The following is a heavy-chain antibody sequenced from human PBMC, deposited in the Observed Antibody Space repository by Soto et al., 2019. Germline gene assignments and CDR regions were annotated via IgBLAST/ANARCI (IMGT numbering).Heavy chain of an antibody. D-gene: IGHD1-26*01. CDR2: IYWDDDK. CDR1: GFSLSTSGVG. V-gene: IGHV2-5*02. J-gene: IGHJ3*01. CDR3: AQGEVGAWGT. Sequence: QITLKESGPTLVKPTQTLTLTCTFSGFSLSTSGVGVGWFRQPPGKALEWLALIYWDDDKRYSPSLNCRLTITKDTTKNQVVLTMTNLDPVDTATYYCAQGEVGAWGTWGQGTMVTVSS.